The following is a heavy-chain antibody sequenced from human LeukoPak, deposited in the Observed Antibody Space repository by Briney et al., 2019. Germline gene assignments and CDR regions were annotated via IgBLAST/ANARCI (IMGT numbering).Heavy chain of an antibody. CDR3: ARRGLDYYYGMDV. Sequence: GGSLRLSCAASGFALSSHWMTWVRQVPGRGPEWVANVNRDGSETYYLDSVKGRFTISKDNAKNSLYLQMNSLRAEDTALYHCARRGLDYYYGMDVWGQGTTVTVSS. J-gene: IGHJ6*02. CDR2: VNRDGSET. V-gene: IGHV3-7*03. CDR1: GFALSSHW.